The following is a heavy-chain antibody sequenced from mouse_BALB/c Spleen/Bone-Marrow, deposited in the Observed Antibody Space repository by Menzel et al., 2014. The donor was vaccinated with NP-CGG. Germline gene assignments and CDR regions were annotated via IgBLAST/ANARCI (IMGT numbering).Heavy chain of an antibody. CDR2: ILPGSASN. Sequence: VQLVESGAELMKPGASVKISCKATGYTFSGYWKEWVKQRPGHGLEWIGGILPGSASNKYSEKFKGKVTFIADTSSNTACLQLSSLTSEDSAVYYCARHYGKGWYFDVWGAGTTVTVSS. CDR3: ARHYGKGWYFDV. D-gene: IGHD2-1*01. J-gene: IGHJ1*01. V-gene: IGHV1-9*01. CDR1: GYTFSGYW.